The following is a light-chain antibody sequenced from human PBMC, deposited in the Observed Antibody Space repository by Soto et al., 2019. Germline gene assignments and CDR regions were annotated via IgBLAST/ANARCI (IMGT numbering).Light chain of an antibody. CDR2: WAS. V-gene: IGKV4-1*01. CDR1: QSVLYSSNNKNY. J-gene: IGKJ3*01. CDR3: QQYYSTPVT. Sequence: EIVMTQSPDSLAVSLGERATINCKSSQSVLYSSNNKNYLAWYQQKPGQPPKLLIYWASTRESGVPDRFSGSGSGTDFTLTISSLQAEDVAVYYCQQYYSTPVTFGPGTKVDIK.